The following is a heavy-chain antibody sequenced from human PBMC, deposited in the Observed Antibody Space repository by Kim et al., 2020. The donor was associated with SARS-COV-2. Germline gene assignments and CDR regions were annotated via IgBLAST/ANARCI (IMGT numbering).Heavy chain of an antibody. V-gene: IGHV3-48*02. CDR1: GFTFSSYG. J-gene: IGHJ4*02. CDR2: ISSSGGTV. Sequence: GGSLRLSCTASGFTFSSYGMNWVRQAPGEGLEWVAYISSSGGTVYYADSVKGRFTISRDNAENSLHLQLNSLTDEDTALYYCARDRSSGYHYVSDYWGQGTLVTVSS. D-gene: IGHD3-22*01. CDR3: ARDRSSGYHYVSDY.